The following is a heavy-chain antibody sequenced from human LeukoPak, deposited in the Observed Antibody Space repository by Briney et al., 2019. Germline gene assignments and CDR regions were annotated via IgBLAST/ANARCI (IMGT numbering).Heavy chain of an antibody. D-gene: IGHD6-19*01. CDR1: GYTFSSYA. Sequence: ASVKVSCKASGYTFSSYAISWVRQAPGQGLEWMGGIIPIFGTANYAQKFQGRVTITADKSTSTAYMELSSLRSEDTAVYYCARVAYSSGWYENYWGQGTLVTVSS. J-gene: IGHJ4*02. CDR2: IIPIFGTA. V-gene: IGHV1-69*06. CDR3: ARVAYSSGWYENY.